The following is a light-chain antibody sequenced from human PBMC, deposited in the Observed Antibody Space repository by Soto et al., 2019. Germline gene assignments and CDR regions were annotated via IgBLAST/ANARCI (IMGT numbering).Light chain of an antibody. V-gene: IGKV3-20*01. CDR2: GAS. CDR1: QSISSNY. CDR3: QQYGSSPGT. Sequence: GFTQSRRSLGFSPLQIATLASGASQSISSNYLDWHQQKAGQATRLIIFGASNRASGIPDWFSGSGSGKDFTITISRLEDEDFVVYFCQQYGSSPGTFGKGTKLEIK. J-gene: IGKJ5*01.